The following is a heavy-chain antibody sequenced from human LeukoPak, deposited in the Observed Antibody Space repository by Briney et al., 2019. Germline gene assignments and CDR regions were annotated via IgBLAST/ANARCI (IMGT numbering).Heavy chain of an antibody. Sequence: GGSLRLSCAASGFTFSSYGMHWVRQAPGKGLEWVAVISYDGSNKYYADSVKGRFTISRDNSKNTLYLQMNSLRAEDTAVYYCASDIEAGGYFDHWGQGALVTVSS. J-gene: IGHJ4*02. CDR3: ASDIEAGGYFDH. CDR1: GFTFSSYG. D-gene: IGHD6-13*01. V-gene: IGHV3-30*03. CDR2: ISYDGSNK.